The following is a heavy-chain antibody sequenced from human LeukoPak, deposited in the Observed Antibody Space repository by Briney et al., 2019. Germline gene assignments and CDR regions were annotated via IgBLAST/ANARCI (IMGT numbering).Heavy chain of an antibody. D-gene: IGHD3-22*01. CDR3: ATSYYYDSSGYSY. V-gene: IGHV1-2*02. Sequence: GASVKVSCKASGYTFTGYYMHWVRQAPGQGLEWMGWINPNSGGTNYAQKFQGRVTMTEDTSTDTAYMELSSLRSEDTAVYYCATSYYYDSSGYSYWGQGTLVTVSS. CDR2: INPNSGGT. J-gene: IGHJ4*02. CDR1: GYTFTGYY.